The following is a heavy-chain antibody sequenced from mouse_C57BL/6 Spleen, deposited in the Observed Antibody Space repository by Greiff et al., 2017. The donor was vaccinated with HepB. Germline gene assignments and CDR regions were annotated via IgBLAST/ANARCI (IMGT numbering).Heavy chain of an antibody. CDR1: GYSFTGYY. CDR2: INPSTGGT. J-gene: IGHJ2*01. D-gene: IGHD2-3*01. V-gene: IGHV1-42*01. Sequence: VQLQQSGPELVKPGASVKISCKASGYSFTGYYMNWVKQSPEKSLEWIGEINPSTGGTTYNQKFKAKATLTVDKSSSTAYMQLKSLTAEDSAVYYCARGGYYVFDYWGQGTTLTVSS. CDR3: ARGGYYVFDY.